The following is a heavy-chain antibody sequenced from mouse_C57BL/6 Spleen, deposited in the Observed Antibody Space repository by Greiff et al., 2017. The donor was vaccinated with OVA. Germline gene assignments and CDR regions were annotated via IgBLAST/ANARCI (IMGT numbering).Heavy chain of an antibody. CDR2: IRNKANGYTT. D-gene: IGHD2-4*01. CDR3: ARYHGYDSYFDV. Sequence: EVKLMESGGGLVQPGGSLSLSCAASGFTFTDYYMSWVRQPPGKALEWLGFIRNKANGYTTEYSASVKGRFTISRDNSQSILYLQMNALRAEDSATYYCARYHGYDSYFDVWGTGTTVTVSS. CDR1: GFTFTDYY. V-gene: IGHV7-3*01. J-gene: IGHJ1*03.